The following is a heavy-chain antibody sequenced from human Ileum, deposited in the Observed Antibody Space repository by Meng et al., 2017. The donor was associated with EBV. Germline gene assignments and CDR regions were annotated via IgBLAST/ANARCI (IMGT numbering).Heavy chain of an antibody. D-gene: IGHD2-21*02. CDR1: GFTFSHYG. CDR3: ARDDCNSGYCLTY. J-gene: IGHJ4*02. CDR2: IWYDGSNK. V-gene: IGHV3-33*01. Sequence: QGGLVGAVGGGVQPGRSLRLACAASGFTFSHYGFHWVRQAPGKGLEWVALIWYDGSNKYYADSVKGRYTVSRDNSETTLYLQMDSLRAEDTAMYYCARDDCNSGYCLTYWGQGTLVTVSS.